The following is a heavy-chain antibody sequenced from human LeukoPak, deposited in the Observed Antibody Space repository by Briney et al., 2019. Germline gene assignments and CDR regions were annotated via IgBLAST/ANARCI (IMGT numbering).Heavy chain of an antibody. CDR1: GFTFSSYS. CDR3: ARDWTTYSGSQYYFDF. J-gene: IGHJ4*02. D-gene: IGHD1-26*01. Sequence: GGSLRLSCAASGFTFSSYSMNWVRQAPGKGLEWVSSISSSSSYIYYADSVKGRFTISRDNAENSLYLQMNTLRAEDTAVYYCARDWTTYSGSQYYFDFWGQGTLVTVSS. CDR2: ISSSSSYI. V-gene: IGHV3-21*01.